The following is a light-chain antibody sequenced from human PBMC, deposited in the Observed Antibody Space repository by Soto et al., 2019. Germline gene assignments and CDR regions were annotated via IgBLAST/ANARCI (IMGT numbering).Light chain of an antibody. Sequence: DIQMTQSPSTLSASLGDRVTITCRASQSISSGLAWYQQKPGKAPKVLIYDASSLQSGVPSRFSGSGSGTEFTLTITSLQPDDFATYYCQQCNTFWTFGQGTKVDIK. CDR2: DAS. V-gene: IGKV1-5*01. J-gene: IGKJ1*01. CDR3: QQCNTFWT. CDR1: QSISSG.